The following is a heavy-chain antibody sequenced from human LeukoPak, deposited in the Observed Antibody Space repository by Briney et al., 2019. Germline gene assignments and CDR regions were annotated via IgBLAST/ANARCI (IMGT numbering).Heavy chain of an antibody. CDR2: ISGSGGST. D-gene: IGHD2-15*01. Sequence: GRSLRLSCAASGFTFSSYGMHWVRQAPGKGLEWVSAISGSGGSTYYADSVKGRFTISRDNSKNTLYLQMNILTAEDTAVYYCATLPPYCSGGSCYFNDYWGQGTLVTVSS. V-gene: IGHV3-23*01. CDR3: ATLPPYCSGGSCYFNDY. CDR1: GFTFSSYG. J-gene: IGHJ4*02.